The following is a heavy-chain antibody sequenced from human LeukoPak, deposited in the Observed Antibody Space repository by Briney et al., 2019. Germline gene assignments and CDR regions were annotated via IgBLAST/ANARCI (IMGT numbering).Heavy chain of an antibody. V-gene: IGHV3-33*01. CDR1: GFTFSSYG. CDR2: IWYDGSNK. J-gene: IGHJ3*02. D-gene: IGHD3-10*01. CDR3: ARVGLGFGELSNAFDI. Sequence: QAGGSLRLSCAASGFTFSSYGMHWVHQAPGKGPEWVAVIWYDGSNKYYADSVKGRFTISRDNSKNTLYLRMNSLRAEDTAVYYCARVGLGFGELSNAFDIWGQGTMVTVSS.